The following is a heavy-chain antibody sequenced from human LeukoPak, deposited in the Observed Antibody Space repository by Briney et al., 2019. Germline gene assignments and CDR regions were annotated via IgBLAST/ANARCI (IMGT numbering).Heavy chain of an antibody. V-gene: IGHV3-21*01. CDR2: SSGTYI. CDR3: ARDDEPIAAAGPFDY. D-gene: IGHD6-13*01. Sequence: SSGTYIYYADSVKGRFTISRDNAKNSLYLQMNSLRAEDTAVYYCARDDEPIAAAGPFDYWGQGTLVTVSS. J-gene: IGHJ4*02.